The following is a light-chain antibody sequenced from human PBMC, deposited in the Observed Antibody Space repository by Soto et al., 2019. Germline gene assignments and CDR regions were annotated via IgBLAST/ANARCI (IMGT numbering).Light chain of an antibody. CDR2: GAS. J-gene: IGKJ5*01. Sequence: EIVMTQSPATLSVSPGERATLSCRASQSFSSNLAWYQQKPGQAPRLLIYGASTRATGVPARFSGSGSGTEFTLTISSLQSEDFAVYYCQQSNNWPRTFGQGTRLEI. V-gene: IGKV3-15*01. CDR1: QSFSSN. CDR3: QQSNNWPRT.